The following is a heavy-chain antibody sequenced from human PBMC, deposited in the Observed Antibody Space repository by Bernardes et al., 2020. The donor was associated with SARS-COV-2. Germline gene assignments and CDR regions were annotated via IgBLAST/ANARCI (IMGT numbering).Heavy chain of an antibody. Sequence: GGSLRLSCAASGFTFSSGFTFSSSAMTWVRQAPGKGLEWVSAITGSGDNTYYADSVKGRFTISRDNSKSTLYLQMNSLKAEDTAIYYCAKGGNTAYGLWGQGTLVSVSS. CDR3: AKGGNTAYGL. CDR1: GFTFSSGFTFSSSA. CDR2: ITGSGDNT. V-gene: IGHV3-23*01. J-gene: IGHJ4*02. D-gene: IGHD2-21*02.